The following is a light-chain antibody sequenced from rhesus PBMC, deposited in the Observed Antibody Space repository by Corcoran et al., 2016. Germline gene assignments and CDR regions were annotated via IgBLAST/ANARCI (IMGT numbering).Light chain of an antibody. J-gene: IGKJ3*01. Sequence: DIQMTQSPSSLSASVGDRVTITCRASENVNNYLNWYQQKPGKAPKLLIYKESTLQSGVPSRFRGSGSGTDYNFTISSLQPEDGATYYCQHGYGTPFTFGPGTKLDIK. V-gene: IGKV1-74*01. CDR1: ENVNNY. CDR3: QHGYGTPFT. CDR2: KES.